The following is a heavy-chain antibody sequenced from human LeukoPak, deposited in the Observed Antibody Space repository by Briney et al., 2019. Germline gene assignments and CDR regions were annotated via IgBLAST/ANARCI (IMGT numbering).Heavy chain of an antibody. D-gene: IGHD3-10*01. Sequence: SCGSLRLCWAAAGFTFRGFEGNWVRQAPGKGLEWVSYISSSGTTIYYADSVKGRFTISRDNAKDSLYLQMNSLRAEDTAVYYCARHLSYGSGSYYNFAYWGQGTLVTVSS. CDR1: GFTFRGFE. CDR3: ARHLSYGSGSYYNFAY. CDR2: ISSSGTTI. J-gene: IGHJ4*02. V-gene: IGHV3-48*03.